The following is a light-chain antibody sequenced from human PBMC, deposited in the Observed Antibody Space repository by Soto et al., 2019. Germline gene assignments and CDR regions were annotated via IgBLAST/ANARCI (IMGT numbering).Light chain of an antibody. J-gene: IGLJ3*02. CDR2: SPS. CDR3: LLYYGDGV. CDR1: TGAVTSGYY. V-gene: IGLV7-43*01. Sequence: QAVVTQEPSLTVSPGGTVTLTCASSTGAVTSGYYPNWFQQKPGQAPRSLIYSPSKKHLWTPARFSGSLLGGKADLTLSGVQHEDEAEYYCLLYYGDGVFGGGTKVTVL.